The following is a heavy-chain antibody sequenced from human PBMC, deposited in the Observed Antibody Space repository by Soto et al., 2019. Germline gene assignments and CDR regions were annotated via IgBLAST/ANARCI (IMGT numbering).Heavy chain of an antibody. Sequence: GGSLRLSCEVSGFNFSDYWMRWVRQAPGKGLEWVSVISCGSDNIYFAESVKGRFTISRDSSKSTLYLQMNSLRAEDTAIYYCARASWYCTNGICSRPGYYFDYWGRGTLVTVSS. CDR2: ISCGSDNI. D-gene: IGHD2-8*01. V-gene: IGHV3-23*01. CDR3: ARASWYCTNGICSRPGYYFDY. J-gene: IGHJ4*02. CDR1: GFNFSDYW.